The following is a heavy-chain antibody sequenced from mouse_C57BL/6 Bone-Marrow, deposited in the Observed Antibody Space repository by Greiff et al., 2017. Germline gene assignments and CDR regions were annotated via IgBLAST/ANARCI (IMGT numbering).Heavy chain of an antibody. CDR3: ARHGWFPFDY. Sequence: EVMLVESGGGLVQPGGSLKLSCAASGFTFSDYYMYWVRQTPEQRLEWVAYISNGGGSTYYPDTVKGRFTISRDNAKNTLYLQMSRLKSEDTAMYYCARHGWFPFDYWGQGTTLTVSS. D-gene: IGHD1-1*02. J-gene: IGHJ2*01. CDR1: GFTFSDYY. CDR2: ISNGGGST. V-gene: IGHV5-12*01.